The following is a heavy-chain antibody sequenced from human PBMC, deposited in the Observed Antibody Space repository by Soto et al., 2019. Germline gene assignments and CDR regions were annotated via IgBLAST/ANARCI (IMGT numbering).Heavy chain of an antibody. D-gene: IGHD3-10*01. J-gene: IGHJ5*02. CDR2: IYYSGST. CDR3: ARVMVRGAISVSCWFDP. V-gene: IGHV4-31*03. CDR1: GGSISSGGYY. Sequence: PSETLSLTCTVSGGSISSGGYYWSWIRQHPGKGLEWIGYIYYSGSTYYNPSLKSRVTISVDTSKNQFSLKLSSVTAADTAVYYCARVMVRGAISVSCWFDPWGQGTLVTVSS.